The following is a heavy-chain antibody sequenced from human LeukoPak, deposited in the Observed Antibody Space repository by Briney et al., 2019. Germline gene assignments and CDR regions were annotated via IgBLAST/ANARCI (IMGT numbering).Heavy chain of an antibody. CDR1: GYSFTNSW. J-gene: IGHJ4*02. CDR3: ARQADWQWPYYFDY. D-gene: IGHD6-19*01. Sequence: GESPQISCKGSGYSFTNSWTGWVRQMPGKGLEWMGIIYPGDSDTRYSPSFQGQVTISADKSISTAYLQWSSLKASDTAMYYCARQADWQWPYYFDYWGQGTVVAVSS. V-gene: IGHV5-51*01. CDR2: IYPGDSDT.